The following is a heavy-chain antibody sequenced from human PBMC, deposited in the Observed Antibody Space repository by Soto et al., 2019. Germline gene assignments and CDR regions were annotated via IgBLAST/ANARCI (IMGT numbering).Heavy chain of an antibody. Sequence: PGGSLRLSCAASGFTFSSYAMSWVRQAPGKGLEWVSAISGSGGSTYYADSVKGRFTISRDNSKNTLYLQMNSLRAEDTAVYYCAKDPLYDSSGYYGHFYDYWGQGTLVTVS. V-gene: IGHV3-23*01. CDR2: ISGSGGST. CDR3: AKDPLYDSSGYYGHFYDY. CDR1: GFTFSSYA. D-gene: IGHD3-22*01. J-gene: IGHJ4*02.